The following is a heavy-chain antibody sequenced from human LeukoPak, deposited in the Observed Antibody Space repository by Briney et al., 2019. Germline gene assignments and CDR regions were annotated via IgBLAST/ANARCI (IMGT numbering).Heavy chain of an antibody. Sequence: PSGTLSLTCTVSGGAISSGDYYWSWIRQPPGKGLEWIGYIYYSGSTYYNPSLKSRVTISVDTSKNQFSLKLSSVTAADTAVYYCARAPYSDSWYYFDYWGQGTLVTVSS. J-gene: IGHJ4*02. CDR2: IYYSGST. D-gene: IGHD2-8*01. CDR1: GGAISSGDYY. CDR3: ARAPYSDSWYYFDY. V-gene: IGHV4-30-4*08.